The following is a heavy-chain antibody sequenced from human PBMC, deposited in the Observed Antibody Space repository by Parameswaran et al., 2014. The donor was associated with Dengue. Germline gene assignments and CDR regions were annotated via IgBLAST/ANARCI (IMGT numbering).Heavy chain of an antibody. D-gene: IGHD3-3*01. Sequence: WVRQAPGQGLEWMGIINPSGGSTSYAQKFQGRVTMTRDTSTSTVYMELSSLRSEDTAVYYCAGLYDFWSGYFRPRPYYYYYYMDVWGKGTTVTVSS. J-gene: IGHJ6*03. CDR2: INPSGGST. CDR3: AGLYDFWSGYFRPRPYYYYYYMDV. V-gene: IGHV1-46*01.